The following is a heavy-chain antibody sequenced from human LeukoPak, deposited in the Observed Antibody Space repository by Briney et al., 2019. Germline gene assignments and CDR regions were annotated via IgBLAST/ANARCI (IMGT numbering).Heavy chain of an antibody. CDR1: GGTFSSYT. Sequence: ASVKVSCKASGGTFSSYTISWVRQAPGQGLEWMGRIIPILGIANYAQKFQGRVTITADKSTSTAYMELSSLRSEDTAVYYCARYPWIDDYYYYGMDVWGQGTTATVFS. CDR3: ARYPWIDDYYYYGMDV. CDR2: IIPILGIA. D-gene: IGHD2-2*03. J-gene: IGHJ6*02. V-gene: IGHV1-69*02.